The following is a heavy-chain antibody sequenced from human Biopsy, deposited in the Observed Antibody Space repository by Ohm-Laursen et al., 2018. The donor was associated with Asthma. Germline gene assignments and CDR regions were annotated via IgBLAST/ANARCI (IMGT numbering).Heavy chain of an antibody. V-gene: IGHV3-30*03. Sequence: SSLRLSCTASGFSFSSYGMHWVRQTPGKGLEWVAVISFDGTNKYYADSVKGRFTISRDNSKNTLDLQMNSLSAEDSAVYYCARVDGVVEPATRMGGIDVWGQGTTVTVSS. CDR1: GFSFSSYG. CDR2: ISFDGTNK. CDR3: ARVDGVVEPATRMGGIDV. J-gene: IGHJ6*02. D-gene: IGHD2-15*01.